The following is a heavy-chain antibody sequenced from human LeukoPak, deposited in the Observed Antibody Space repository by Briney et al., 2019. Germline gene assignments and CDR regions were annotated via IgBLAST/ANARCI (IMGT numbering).Heavy chain of an antibody. CDR1: GFTFSNAW. CDR2: IKSKTDGGTT. J-gene: IGHJ4*02. CDR3: ASSLSLWANYRCH. V-gene: IGHV3-15*01. Sequence: PGGSLRLSCAASGFTFSNAWMSWVRQAPGKGLEWVGRIKSKTDGGTTDYAAPVKGRFTISRDSAKNSLFLQMNSLRAEDTAVYYCASSLSLWANYRCHWGRGTLVTVSS. D-gene: IGHD3-16*02.